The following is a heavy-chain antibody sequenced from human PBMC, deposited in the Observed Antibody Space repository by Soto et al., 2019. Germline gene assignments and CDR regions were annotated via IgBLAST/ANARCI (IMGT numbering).Heavy chain of an antibody. CDR1: GGKISSDNW. CDR2: IYHSGGT. D-gene: IGHD6-19*01. Sequence: SETLSLTSTVSGGKISSDNWWSWVRQPPGKGLEWIGEIYHSGGTNYNPSLKSRATISVDKSKNQFSLRLTSVTAADTAVYYCAKSAGYSSVAEYFQHWGQGTLVTVSS. V-gene: IGHV4-4*02. CDR3: AKSAGYSSVAEYFQH. J-gene: IGHJ1*01.